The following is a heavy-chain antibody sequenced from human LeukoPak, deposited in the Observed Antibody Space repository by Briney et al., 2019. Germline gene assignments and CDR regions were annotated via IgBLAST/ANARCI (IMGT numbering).Heavy chain of an antibody. J-gene: IGHJ4*02. V-gene: IGHV4-59*12. CDR2: IYYSGST. D-gene: IGHD1-1*01. CDR1: GGSISSYY. Sequence: SETLSLTCTVSGGSISSYYWSWIRQPPGKGLEWIGYIYYSGSTNYNPSLKSRVTISVDTSKNQFSLKLSSVTAADTAVYYCATWNAKTHGHDDWGQGTLVTVPS. CDR3: ATWNAKTHGHDD.